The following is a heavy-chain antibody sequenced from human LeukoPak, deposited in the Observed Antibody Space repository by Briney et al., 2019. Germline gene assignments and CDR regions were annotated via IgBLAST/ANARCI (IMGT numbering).Heavy chain of an antibody. J-gene: IGHJ4*02. CDR3: VFLSSGWYDALFEDY. CDR2: ISGSGGST. CDR1: GFTFSSYA. Sequence: GGSLRLSCAASGFTFSSYAMSWVRQARGKGLEWVSAISGSGGSTYYADSVKGRFTISRDNSKNTLYLQMNSLRAEDTAVYYCVFLSSGWYDALFEDYWGQGTLVTVSS. V-gene: IGHV3-23*01. D-gene: IGHD6-19*01.